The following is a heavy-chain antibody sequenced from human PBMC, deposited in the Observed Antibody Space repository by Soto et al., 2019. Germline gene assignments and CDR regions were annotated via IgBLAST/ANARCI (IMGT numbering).Heavy chain of an antibody. D-gene: IGHD3-9*01. Sequence: QVQLVQSGAEVKKPGASVKVSCKASGYTFTGYYMHWVRQAPGQGLEWMGWINPNSGGTNYAQKFQGWVPMTRDTSISTAYMELSRLRSDDTAVYYCARGSYYDILTGYDYYYYMDVWGKGTTVTVSS. J-gene: IGHJ6*03. CDR2: INPNSGGT. V-gene: IGHV1-2*04. CDR1: GYTFTGYY. CDR3: ARGSYYDILTGYDYYYYMDV.